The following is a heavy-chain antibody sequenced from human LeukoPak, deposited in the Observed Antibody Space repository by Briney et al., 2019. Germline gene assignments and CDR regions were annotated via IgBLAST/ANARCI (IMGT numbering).Heavy chain of an antibody. CDR3: ARDVVPYYYYYMDV. CDR1: GFTFSSYA. J-gene: IGHJ6*03. D-gene: IGHD2-21*01. Sequence: GRSLRLSCAASGFTFSSYAMNWVRQAPGKGLEWVAVISDDGSNKYYADSVTGRFTISRDNSKNTLYLQMISLRADDTAVYYCARDVVPYYYYYMDVWGKGTTVTVSS. V-gene: IGHV3-30*04. CDR2: ISDDGSNK.